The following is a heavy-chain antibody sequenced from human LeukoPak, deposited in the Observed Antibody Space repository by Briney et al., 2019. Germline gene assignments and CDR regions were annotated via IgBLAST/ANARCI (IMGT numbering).Heavy chain of an antibody. Sequence: TGGSLRLSCAASGFTFSSYGMHWVRQAPGKGLEWVAVISYDGSNKYYADSVKGRFTISRDNSKNTLYLQMNSLRAEDTAVYYCAKDVKKYLVVVPAAPYYWGQGTLVTVPS. V-gene: IGHV3-30*18. J-gene: IGHJ4*02. CDR2: ISYDGSNK. CDR1: GFTFSSYG. CDR3: AKDVKKYLVVVPAAPYY. D-gene: IGHD2-2*01.